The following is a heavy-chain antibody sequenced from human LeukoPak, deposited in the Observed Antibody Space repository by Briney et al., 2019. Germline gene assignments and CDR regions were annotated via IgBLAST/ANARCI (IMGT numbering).Heavy chain of an antibody. CDR2: IYFGGSNT. CDR1: GYSFTSYW. D-gene: IGHD4-17*01. Sequence: GESLKISCKGSGYSFTSYWIGWVRQMPGKGLEWMGIIYFGGSNTKYSPSFQGQVTISANKSISTAYLQWSSLKASDTAMYYCARADDGDYRWDYWGQGTLVTVSS. J-gene: IGHJ4*02. V-gene: IGHV5-51*01. CDR3: ARADDGDYRWDY.